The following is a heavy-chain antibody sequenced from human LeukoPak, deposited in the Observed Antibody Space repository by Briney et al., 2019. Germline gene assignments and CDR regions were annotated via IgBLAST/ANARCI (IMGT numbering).Heavy chain of an antibody. CDR1: GFAFSSYW. D-gene: IGHD5-18*01. CDR3: EMTAPYYYGMDV. V-gene: IGHV3-74*01. J-gene: IGHJ6*02. CDR2: INSDGSST. Sequence: GGSLRLSCAASGFAFSSYWMHWVRQAPGKGLVWVSRINSDGSSTSYADSVKGRFTISRDNAKNTLYLQMNSLRAEDTAVYYCEMTAPYYYGMDVWGQGTTVTVSS.